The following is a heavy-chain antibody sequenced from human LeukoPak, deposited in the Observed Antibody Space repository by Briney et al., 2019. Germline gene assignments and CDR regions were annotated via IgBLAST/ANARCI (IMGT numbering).Heavy chain of an antibody. CDR1: GFTFSSYA. CDR3: ARDECASISCTLADY. J-gene: IGHJ4*02. V-gene: IGHV3-30-3*01. CDR2: ISYDGSNK. Sequence: PGGSLRLSCAASGFTFSSYAMHWVRQAPGKGLKWVAVISYDGSNKYYADSVKGRFTISRDNSKNTLYLQMNSLRAEDTAVYYCARDECASISCTLADYWGQGTLVTVSS. D-gene: IGHD2-2*01.